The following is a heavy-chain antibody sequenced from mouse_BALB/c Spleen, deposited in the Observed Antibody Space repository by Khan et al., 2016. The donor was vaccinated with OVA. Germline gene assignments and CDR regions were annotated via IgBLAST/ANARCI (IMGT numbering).Heavy chain of an antibody. CDR1: GYTFTDYV. D-gene: IGHD6-1*01. J-gene: IGHJ3*01. CDR2: IFPGGGSS. V-gene: IGHV1-77*01. Sequence: QVQLKESGPELVKPGASVKMSCKASGYTFTDYVINWVKQRTGQGLEWIGDIFPGGGSSYYNEKFKGKAKLTADKSSNTAYMQLSSLPFEDSAVYFCARGGYSVVSYWGQGTLVTVSA. CDR3: ARGGYSVVSY.